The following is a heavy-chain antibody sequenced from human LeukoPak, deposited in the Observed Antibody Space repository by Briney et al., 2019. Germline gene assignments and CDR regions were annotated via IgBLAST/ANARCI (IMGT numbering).Heavy chain of an antibody. J-gene: IGHJ4*02. CDR3: ARATWNYVIDY. D-gene: IGHD1-7*01. CDR1: GGSISSYY. Sequence: PSETLSLTCTVSGGSISSYYWSWIRQPPGEGLEWIGYVNYSGITSYNPSLKSRVIISVDTSKNQVSLKLTYVTAADTAVYYCARATWNYVIDYWGQGTLVTVSS. V-gene: IGHV4-59*01. CDR2: VNYSGIT.